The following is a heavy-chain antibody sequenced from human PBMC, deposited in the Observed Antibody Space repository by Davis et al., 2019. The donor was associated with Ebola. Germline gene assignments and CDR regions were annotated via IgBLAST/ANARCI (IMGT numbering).Heavy chain of an antibody. CDR2: FGTAGDT. CDR1: GFTFRTYD. V-gene: IGHV3-13*01. Sequence: GESLKISCAASGFTFRTYDMHWVRQPTGKSLEWVSVFGTAGDTYYRGSVKGRFTISRENARNSLYLQMNSLTAGDTAVYYCARAQFGDVVLDYWGQGTLVTVSS. J-gene: IGHJ4*02. D-gene: IGHD4-17*01. CDR3: ARAQFGDVVLDY.